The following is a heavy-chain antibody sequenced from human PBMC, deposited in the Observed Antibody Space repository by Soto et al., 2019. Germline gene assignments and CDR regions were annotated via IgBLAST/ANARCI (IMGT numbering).Heavy chain of an antibody. CDR3: ARDNSVAGEGSWWFDP. CDR2: ISPTGSST. Sequence: WASVKVSCKASGYTFTNHWMHWVRRAPGQGLEWMGIISPTGSSTFYAQKFQGRLTMTRDTSTSTDYMELSSLRSDDTAVYFCARDNSVAGEGSWWFDPWGQGTLVTVSS. J-gene: IGHJ5*02. D-gene: IGHD2-15*01. V-gene: IGHV1-46*01. CDR1: GYTFTNHW.